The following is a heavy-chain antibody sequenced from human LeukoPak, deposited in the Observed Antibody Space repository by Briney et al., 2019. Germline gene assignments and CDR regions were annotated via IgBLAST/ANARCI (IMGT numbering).Heavy chain of an antibody. D-gene: IGHD4-11*01. J-gene: IGHJ4*02. CDR3: ARQRDYMFDY. V-gene: IGHV5-51*01. Sequence: GESLKISCKGSGYTFTSYWIGWVRPMPGRGLEWMGIIYPGDSDTRYSPSFQGQVTISADKSISTAYLQWSSLKASDTAMYYCARQRDYMFDYWGQGTLVTVSS. CDR2: IYPGDSDT. CDR1: GYTFTSYW.